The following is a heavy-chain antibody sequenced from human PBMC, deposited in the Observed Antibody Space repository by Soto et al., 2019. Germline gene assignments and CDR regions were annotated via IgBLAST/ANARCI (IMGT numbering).Heavy chain of an antibody. J-gene: IGHJ4*02. CDR1: GGSINSGGYC. D-gene: IGHD5-18*01. CDR2: ISYGGST. Sequence: QVQLQESGPGLVKPSQTLSLTCTVSGGSINSGGYCWSWIRQHPGKGLDWIGCISYGGSTSCNPSLESRVTMSVDTSKHQFSLKLTSVTAAATAVYYCSRGIPVWGQGALITVSS. CDR3: SRGIPV. V-gene: IGHV4-31*03.